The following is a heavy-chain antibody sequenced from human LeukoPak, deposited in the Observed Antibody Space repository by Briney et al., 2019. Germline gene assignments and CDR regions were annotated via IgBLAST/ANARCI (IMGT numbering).Heavy chain of an antibody. Sequence: SETLSLTCTVSGASISSTNYYWTWVRQPAGKGLEWIGHIYPSESANYNPSLKSRVTMSVDTSNNHFSLKLSSVTAADTAVYYCARGRHYYDISGYVVWLDPWGQGTLVTVSS. CDR3: ARGRHYYDISGYVVWLDP. D-gene: IGHD3-22*01. CDR2: IYPSESA. J-gene: IGHJ5*02. CDR1: GASISSTNYY. V-gene: IGHV4-61*09.